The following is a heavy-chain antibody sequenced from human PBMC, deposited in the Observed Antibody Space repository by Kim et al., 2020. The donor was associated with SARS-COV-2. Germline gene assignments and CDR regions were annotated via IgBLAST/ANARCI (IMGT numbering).Heavy chain of an antibody. CDR3: ARHGVAAVVSSWFDP. CDR2: IYPGDSDT. V-gene: IGHV5-51*01. J-gene: IGHJ5*02. D-gene: IGHD6-13*01. Sequence: GESLKISCKGSGYSFTSYWIGWVRQMPGKGLEWMGIIYPGDSDTRYSPSFQGQVTISADKSISTAYLQWSSLKASDTAMYYCARHGVAAVVSSWFDPWGQGTLVTFSS. CDR1: GYSFTSYW.